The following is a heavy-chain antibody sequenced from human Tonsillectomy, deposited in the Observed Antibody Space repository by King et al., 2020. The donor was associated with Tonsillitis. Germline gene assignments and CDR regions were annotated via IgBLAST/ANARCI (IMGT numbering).Heavy chain of an antibody. D-gene: IGHD2/OR15-2a*01. CDR1: GFTLDDYA. CDR3: ASVGYFLATISWWYFDL. CDR2: INWNGGST. J-gene: IGHJ2*01. Sequence: VQLVEYGGGGVRIGGSLRLYGGASGFTLDDYAMSGVRQATGKGLEWVSGINWNGGSTGYEESVKGRFSISRDNDKNSLYVQMTSLRAEDTACYYCASVGYFLATISWWYFDLWGRGPLVTVSS. V-gene: IGHV3-20*04.